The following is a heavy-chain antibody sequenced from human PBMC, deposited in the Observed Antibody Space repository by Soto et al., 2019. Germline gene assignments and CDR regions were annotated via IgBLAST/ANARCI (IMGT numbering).Heavy chain of an antibody. J-gene: IGHJ4*02. D-gene: IGHD3-16*01. CDR2: ISYDGSNK. V-gene: IGHV3-30*18. Sequence: QVQLVESGGGVVQPGRSLRLSCAASGFTFSSYGMHWVRQAPGKGLEWVAVISYDGSNKYYADSVKGRFTISRDNSKNTLYLQMNSLRAEDTAVYYCAKHLAETRYYFDYWGQGTLVTVSS. CDR3: AKHLAETRYYFDY. CDR1: GFTFSSYG.